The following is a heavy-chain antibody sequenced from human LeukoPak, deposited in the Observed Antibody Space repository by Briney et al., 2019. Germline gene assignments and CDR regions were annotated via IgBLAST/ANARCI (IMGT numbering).Heavy chain of an antibody. V-gene: IGHV3-23*01. CDR3: AKGIYSSGWSYFDY. Sequence: GGSLRLSCAASGFTFTNNAMSWVRQAPGKGLEWVSTIIGSGGSTYYADSVKGRFTISRDNSKNTLYLQMNSLRAEDTAVYYCAKGIYSSGWSYFDYWGHGTLVTVSS. CDR1: GFTFTNNA. CDR2: IIGSGGST. J-gene: IGHJ4*01. D-gene: IGHD6-19*01.